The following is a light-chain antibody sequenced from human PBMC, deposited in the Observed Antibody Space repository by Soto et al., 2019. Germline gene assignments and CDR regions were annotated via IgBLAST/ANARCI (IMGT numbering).Light chain of an antibody. Sequence: QPALTQPASVSGSPGQSITISCTGTSSDFGGYNYVSWYQQHPGKAPKLMIYDVSNRPSGVSNRFSGSKSGNTASLTISGLQAEDEADYYCSSYTSSSTPYVFGTGTKVTVL. V-gene: IGLV2-14*01. CDR1: SSDFGGYNY. J-gene: IGLJ1*01. CDR2: DVS. CDR3: SSYTSSSTPYV.